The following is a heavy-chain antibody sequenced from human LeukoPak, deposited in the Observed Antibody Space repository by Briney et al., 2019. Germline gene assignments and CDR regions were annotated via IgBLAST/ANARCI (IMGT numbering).Heavy chain of an antibody. CDR1: GYTFTSYY. CDR3: ARRAIAAAGLFDP. J-gene: IGHJ5*02. V-gene: IGHV1-46*01. D-gene: IGHD6-13*01. Sequence: ASVKLSCKASGYTFTSYYMHWVRQAPGQGLEWMGIINPSGGSTSYAQKFQGRVTMTRDTSTSTVYMELSSLRSEDTAVYYCARRAIAAAGLFDPWGQVTLVTVSS. CDR2: INPSGGST.